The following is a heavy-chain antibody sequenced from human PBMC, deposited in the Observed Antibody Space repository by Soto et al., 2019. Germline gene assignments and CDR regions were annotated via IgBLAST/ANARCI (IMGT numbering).Heavy chain of an antibody. D-gene: IGHD3-22*01. CDR2: VMPIFGTA. CDR1: EDTFRNYA. Sequence: QVELVQSGAEVKKPGSSVKVSCQASEDTFRNYAISWVRQAPGQVLEWMGGVMPIFGTANYAQKFQGRGTITADTSATTVYLELSSLRSEDTAVYYCASTKYDSSAYYYWYLGLWGRGTLVTVSS. J-gene: IGHJ2*01. CDR3: ASTKYDSSAYYYWYLGL. V-gene: IGHV1-69*06.